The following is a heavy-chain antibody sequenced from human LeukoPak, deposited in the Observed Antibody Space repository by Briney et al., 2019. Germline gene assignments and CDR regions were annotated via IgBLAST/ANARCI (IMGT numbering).Heavy chain of an antibody. CDR2: ISGSGDNT. V-gene: IGHV3-23*01. Sequence: GGSLRLSCAASAFTFSSSGMSWVRQAPGKGLEWVSTISGSGDNTYYADSVKGRFTISRDNSKNTLYLQMNRLRAEDAAVYYCAKAPVTTCSGAYCYPFDYWGQGTLVTVSS. J-gene: IGHJ4*02. CDR1: AFTFSSSG. CDR3: AKAPVTTCSGAYCYPFDY. D-gene: IGHD2-21*01.